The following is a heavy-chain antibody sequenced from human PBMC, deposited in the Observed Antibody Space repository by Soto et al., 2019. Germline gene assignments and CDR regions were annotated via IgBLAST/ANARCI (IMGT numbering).Heavy chain of an antibody. CDR2: MNPNSGNT. D-gene: IGHD3-3*01. J-gene: IGHJ5*02. CDR1: GCTFTSYD. V-gene: IGHV1-8*01. Sequence: QVQLVQSGAEVKKPGASVKLSCKASGCTFTSYDINWVRQATGQGLEWMGWMNPNSGNTGYAQKFQGRVTMTRNTSISTAYMELSSLRSEDTAMYYCARGLEWSWSLDPWGQGTLVTVSS. CDR3: ARGLEWSWSLDP.